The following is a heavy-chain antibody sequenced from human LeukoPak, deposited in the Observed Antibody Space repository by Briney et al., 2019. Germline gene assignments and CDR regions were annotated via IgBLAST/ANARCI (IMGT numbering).Heavy chain of an antibody. V-gene: IGHV3-30*02. Sequence: GGSLRLSCAASGFTFSSYGMHWVRQAPGKGLEWVAFIRYDGSNKYYADSVKGRFTISRDNSKNTLYLQMNSLRAEDTAVYYCAKGGMTTVTTPGDYWGQGTLVTVSS. D-gene: IGHD4-17*01. CDR2: IRYDGSNK. CDR3: AKGGMTTVTTPGDY. J-gene: IGHJ4*02. CDR1: GFTFSSYG.